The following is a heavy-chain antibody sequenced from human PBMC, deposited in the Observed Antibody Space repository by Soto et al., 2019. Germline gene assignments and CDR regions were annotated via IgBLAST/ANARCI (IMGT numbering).Heavy chain of an antibody. Sequence: EVQLVESGGDLVQPGGSLRLSCTTSRFTFSNSAMSWVRQAPGKGLEWVSTIKSSDGGAYYGDSVKGRFTISRDNPKNTLYLQMISLRAEDTAVYYCAKALGSLDPFDIWGQGTMVTVSS. D-gene: IGHD3-16*01. CDR3: AKALGSLDPFDI. J-gene: IGHJ3*02. CDR1: RFTFSNSA. V-gene: IGHV3-23*04. CDR2: IKSSDGGA.